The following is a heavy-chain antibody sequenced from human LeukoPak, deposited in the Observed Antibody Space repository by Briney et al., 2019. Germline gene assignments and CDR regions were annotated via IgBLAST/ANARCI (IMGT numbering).Heavy chain of an antibody. D-gene: IGHD5-24*01. V-gene: IGHV4-39*07. CDR1: GASISSTTYY. CDR2: IYYSGST. J-gene: IGHJ6*03. CDR3: MGDGYNSGYYYMDV. Sequence: SETLSLTCTVSGASISSTTYYWGWIRQPPRKGLEWIGSIYYSGSTYYNPSLKSRVTISVDTSKNQFSLKLSSVTAADTAVYYCMGDGYNSGYYYMDVWGKGTTVTVSS.